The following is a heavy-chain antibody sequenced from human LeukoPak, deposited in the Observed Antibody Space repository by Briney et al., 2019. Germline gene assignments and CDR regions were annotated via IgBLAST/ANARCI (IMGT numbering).Heavy chain of an antibody. V-gene: IGHV3-66*02. CDR3: ARDQGCTSATCRNNWFDP. D-gene: IGHD2-2*01. Sequence: PGGSLRLSCAASGFTVSDNYMSWVRQAPGKGLEWVAVIYSGGTTYYAASVKGRFTISRDSSKNTLDHQMNSLRPEDTAVYFCARDQGCTSATCRNNWFDPWGQGTLVTVSS. J-gene: IGHJ5*02. CDR2: IYSGGTT. CDR1: GFTVSDNY.